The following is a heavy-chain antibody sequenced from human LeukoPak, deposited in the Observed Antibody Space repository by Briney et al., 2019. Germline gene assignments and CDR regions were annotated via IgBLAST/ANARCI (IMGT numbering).Heavy chain of an antibody. J-gene: IGHJ3*02. CDR2: ISSGSSYI. V-gene: IGHV3-21*01. CDR1: GFTFNSYS. CDR3: ARQVGVDDAFDI. Sequence: GGSLRLSCAASGFTFNSYSMNWVRQAPGKGLEWVSSISSGSSYIFYADSVKGRFTMSRDNAKNSLYLQMNSLRAEDTAVYYCARQVGVDDAFDIWGQGTVVTISS. D-gene: IGHD1-26*01.